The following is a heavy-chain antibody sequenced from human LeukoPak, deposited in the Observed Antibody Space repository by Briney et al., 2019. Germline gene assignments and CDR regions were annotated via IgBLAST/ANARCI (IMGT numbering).Heavy chain of an antibody. J-gene: IGHJ4*02. CDR2: ISSSGNTI. Sequence: GGSLRLSCVVSGFTFSTYEVNWVRQAPGKGLEWVSYISSSGNTIFYADSVRGRFTIPRDNAKNSLYLQMNSLRAEDTAVYYCAREGQDLFDYWGQGTLVTVSS. V-gene: IGHV3-48*03. CDR3: AREGQDLFDY. D-gene: IGHD2-15*01. CDR1: GFTFSTYE.